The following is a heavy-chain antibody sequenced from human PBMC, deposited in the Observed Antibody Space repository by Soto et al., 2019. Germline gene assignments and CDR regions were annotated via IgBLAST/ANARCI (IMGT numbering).Heavy chain of an antibody. CDR3: ARDRYYYDSSGYPTLNWFDP. J-gene: IGHJ5*02. Sequence: SETLSLTCTVSGGSISSGYYYWSWIRQPPGKGLEWIGYIYYSGSTYYNPSLKSRVTISVDTSKNQFSLKLSSVTAADTAVYYCARDRYYYDSSGYPTLNWFDPWGQGTLVTVSS. CDR2: IYYSGST. V-gene: IGHV4-30-4*01. D-gene: IGHD3-22*01. CDR1: GGSISSGYYY.